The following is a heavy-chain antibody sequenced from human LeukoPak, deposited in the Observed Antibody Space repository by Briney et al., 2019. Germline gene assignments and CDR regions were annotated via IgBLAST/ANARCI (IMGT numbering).Heavy chain of an antibody. V-gene: IGHV4-34*01. D-gene: IGHD3-10*01. CDR1: GGSFSGYY. CDR3: ARRLTSRITMVRGPFTIYWYFDL. Sequence: SETLSLTCAVSGGSFSGYYWNWIRQTPGKGLEWIGEINHSGSTNYNPSLKSRVTISVDTSKNQFSLKLSSVTAADTAVYYCARRLTSRITMVRGPFTIYWYFDLWGRGTLVTVSS. CDR2: INHSGST. J-gene: IGHJ2*01.